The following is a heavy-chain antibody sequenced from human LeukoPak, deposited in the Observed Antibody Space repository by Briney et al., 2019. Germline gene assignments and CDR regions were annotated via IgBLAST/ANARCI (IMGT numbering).Heavy chain of an antibody. CDR2: IKTKSEGGTT. V-gene: IGHV3-15*01. CDR3: TTFADFWSPHSFDY. Sequence: GGSLRLSCAASGFSFSRAWMSWVRQAPGEGLEWLGRIKTKSEGGTTDYAAPVKGRFTISRDDSDNTLFLQMSSLQTDDTAVYYCTTFADFWSPHSFDYWGLGALVTVSS. D-gene: IGHD3-3*01. J-gene: IGHJ4*02. CDR1: GFSFSRAW.